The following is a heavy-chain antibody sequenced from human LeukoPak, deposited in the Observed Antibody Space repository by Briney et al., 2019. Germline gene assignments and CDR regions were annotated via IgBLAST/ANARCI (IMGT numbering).Heavy chain of an antibody. V-gene: IGHV3-33*01. CDR3: ARDYYNYYYGMDV. Sequence: PGRSLRLSCAASGFTFSSYGMHWVRQAPGKGLEWVAVIWYDGSNKYYADSVKGRFTISRDNSKNTLYLQMNSLRAEDTAVYYCARDYYNYYYGMDVWGQGTTVTVSS. J-gene: IGHJ6*02. CDR2: IWYDGSNK. CDR1: GFTFSSYG.